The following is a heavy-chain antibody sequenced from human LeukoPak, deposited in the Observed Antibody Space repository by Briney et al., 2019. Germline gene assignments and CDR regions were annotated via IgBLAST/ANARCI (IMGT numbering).Heavy chain of an antibody. D-gene: IGHD4-17*01. CDR3: VRDYYGDYLDTFDT. J-gene: IGHJ3*02. CDR2: ISANDGRT. V-gene: IGHV1-18*04. Sequence: ASVKVSCKASGYTFTSYYMHWVRQAPGQGLEWMGWISANDGRTNHAQKFQGRVTMTTDTSASTVHMEMRTLRSDDTAMYYCVRDYYGDYLDTFDTWGQGTMVTVSS. CDR1: GYTFTSYY.